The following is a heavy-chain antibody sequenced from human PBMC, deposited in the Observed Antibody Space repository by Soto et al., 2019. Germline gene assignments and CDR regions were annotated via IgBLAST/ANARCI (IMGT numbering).Heavy chain of an antibody. Sequence: RRLSCAASGFTFSSYGMHWVRQAPGKGLEWVAVISYDGSNKYYADSVKGRFTISRDNSKNTLYLQMNSLRAEDTAVYYCAKDSHYDSSGYFDYWGQGTLVTVSS. CDR2: ISYDGSNK. D-gene: IGHD3-22*01. V-gene: IGHV3-30*18. J-gene: IGHJ4*02. CDR3: AKDSHYDSSGYFDY. CDR1: GFTFSSYG.